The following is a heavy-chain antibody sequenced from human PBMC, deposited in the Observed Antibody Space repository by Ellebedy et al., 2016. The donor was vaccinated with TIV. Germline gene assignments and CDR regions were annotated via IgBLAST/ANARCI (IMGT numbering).Heavy chain of an antibody. CDR1: GFTFSSYW. V-gene: IGHV3-7*04. D-gene: IGHD1-14*01. J-gene: IGHJ3*02. CDR2: IKQDGSEK. CDR3: ARDTTEPAFDI. Sequence: GESLKISXAASGFTFSSYWMSWVRQAPGKGLEWVANIKQDGSEKYYVDSVKGRFTISRDNAKNSLYLQMNSLRAEDTAVYYCARDTTEPAFDIWGQGTMVTVSS.